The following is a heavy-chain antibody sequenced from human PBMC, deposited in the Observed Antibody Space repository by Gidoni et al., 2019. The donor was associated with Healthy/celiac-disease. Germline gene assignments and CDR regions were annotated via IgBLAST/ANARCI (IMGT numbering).Heavy chain of an antibody. V-gene: IGHV2-26*01. J-gene: IGHJ4*02. CDR1: GFSLSNARMG. D-gene: IGHD1-1*01. Sequence: QVTLTESGPVLAKPTETLTLTCTVAGFSLSNARMGVSWIRQPPGKALEWLAHIFSNDEKSYSTSLNSRLTISKDTAKSQVVLTMTNMDPVDTATYYGARIRTGDYYFDYWGQGTLVTVSS. CDR3: ARIRTGDYYFDY. CDR2: IFSNDEK.